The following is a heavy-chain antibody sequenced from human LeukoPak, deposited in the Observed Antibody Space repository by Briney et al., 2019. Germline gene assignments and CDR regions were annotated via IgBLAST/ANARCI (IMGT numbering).Heavy chain of an antibody. CDR2: IHGVGTFT. Sequence: GGPLRLSCAASGFTFSTYWMHWVRQAPGKGLVWVSRIHGVGTFTTSADSVKGRFTISRDNAQNMVYLQMNSLRVEDTAVYYCARDLVLGSGSYGQWGQGTLVTVSS. CDR3: ARDLVLGSGSYGQ. J-gene: IGHJ4*02. D-gene: IGHD3-10*01. CDR1: GFTFSTYW. V-gene: IGHV3-74*01.